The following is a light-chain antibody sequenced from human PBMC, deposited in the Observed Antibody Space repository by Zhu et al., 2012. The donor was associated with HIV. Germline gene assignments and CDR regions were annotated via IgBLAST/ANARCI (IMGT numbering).Light chain of an antibody. J-gene: IGKJ3*01. Sequence: DFQLTQSPSFLSASVGDRVTITCRASEPIAKDLAWYQHKPGKAPKLLIYDASTLQSGVPSTFSGSGSGTEFTLIISSLQPEDFAIYYCQQLYTYPLFTFGPGTKVDIK. CDR1: EPIAKD. CDR3: QQLYTYPLFT. CDR2: DAS. V-gene: IGKV1-9*01.